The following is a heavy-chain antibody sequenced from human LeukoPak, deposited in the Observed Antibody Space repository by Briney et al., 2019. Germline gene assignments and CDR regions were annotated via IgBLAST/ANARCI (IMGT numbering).Heavy chain of an antibody. CDR2: ISHTEGT. D-gene: IGHD3-9*01. CDR1: GVSINDYY. V-gene: IGHV4-34*01. J-gene: IGHJ4*02. CDR3: ARICCGHSGSVCYNH. Sequence: SETLSLTCGVFGVSINDYYWSWIRQSPGKGLEWIGEISHTEGTRYNPSLASRVTMSVGTSENQLFLKLIIVTAADTAVYYCARICCGHSGSVCYNHWGLGTLVTVSS.